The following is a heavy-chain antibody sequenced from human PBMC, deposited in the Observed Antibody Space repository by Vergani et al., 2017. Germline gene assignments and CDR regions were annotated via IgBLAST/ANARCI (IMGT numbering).Heavy chain of an antibody. D-gene: IGHD3-3*01. CDR1: GCTFSSYA. CDR2: ISGSGGST. J-gene: IGHJ3*02. V-gene: IGHV3-23*01. Sequence: EVQLLESGGGLVQPGGSLRLSCAASGCTFSSYAMSWVRQAPGKGLEWVSAISGSGGSTYYADSVKGRFTISRDNSKITLYLQMNSLRAEDTAVYYCAIVNYDFWSGYYIGRAFDIWGQGTMVTVSS. CDR3: AIVNYDFWSGYYIGRAFDI.